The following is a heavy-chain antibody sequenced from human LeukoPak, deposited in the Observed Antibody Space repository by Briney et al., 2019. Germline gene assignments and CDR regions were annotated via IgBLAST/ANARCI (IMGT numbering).Heavy chain of an antibody. V-gene: IGHV4-34*01. CDR3: AREQWEMYYYGMDV. CDR1: GGSFSGYY. CDR2: INHSGST. Sequence: PSETLSLTCAVYGGSFSGYYWSWIRQPPGKGLEWIGEINHSGSTNYNPSLKSRVTISVDTSKNQFSLKLSSVTAADTAVYYCAREQWEMYYYGMDVWGQGTTVTVSS. J-gene: IGHJ6*02. D-gene: IGHD6-19*01.